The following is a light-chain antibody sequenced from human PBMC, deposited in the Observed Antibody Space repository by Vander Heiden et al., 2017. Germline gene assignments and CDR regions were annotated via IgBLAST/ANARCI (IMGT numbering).Light chain of an antibody. CDR1: SSNIGSKS. V-gene: IGLV1-44*01. CDR2: RSD. CDR3: AALDDILNAVV. J-gene: IGLJ3*02. Sequence: QSVLTQPPSASGTPGQRVTITCSGSSSNIGSKSVNWYQQVPGTAPKLLIYRSDRRPSAVPARFSGSKSGTSASLSISGLQSEDEADYHCAALDDILNAVVFGGGTKLTVL.